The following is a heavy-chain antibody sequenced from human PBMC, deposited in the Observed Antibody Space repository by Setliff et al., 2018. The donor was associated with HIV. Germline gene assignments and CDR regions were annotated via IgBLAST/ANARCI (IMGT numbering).Heavy chain of an antibody. CDR3: ARGRMVRGESGLDDCYYYMDV. D-gene: IGHD3-10*01. CDR1: GYTFSGYY. Sequence: ASVKVSCKASGYTFSGYYMHWVRQAPGQGLEWMGWINPNIGATNYAQKVQGRVTMTRDTSINTAYMELSSLRPDDTAVYYCARGRMVRGESGLDDCYYYMDVWGKGTTVTVSS. J-gene: IGHJ6*03. CDR2: INPNIGAT. V-gene: IGHV1-2*02.